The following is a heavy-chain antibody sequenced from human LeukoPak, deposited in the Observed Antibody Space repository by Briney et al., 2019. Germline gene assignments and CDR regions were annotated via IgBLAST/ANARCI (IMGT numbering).Heavy chain of an antibody. V-gene: IGHV3-66*01. Sequence: QPGGSLRLSCAAPGFTVSSNYMNWVRQAPQRGLEWVSIIYSDGRTYYPDSVKGRFTISRDNSRNTLYLQMNTLRAEDTALYYCARGLVTTGTDAFDIWGQGTAVTVSS. CDR1: GFTVSSNY. D-gene: IGHD4-17*01. CDR3: ARGLVTTGTDAFDI. CDR2: IYSDGRT. J-gene: IGHJ3*02.